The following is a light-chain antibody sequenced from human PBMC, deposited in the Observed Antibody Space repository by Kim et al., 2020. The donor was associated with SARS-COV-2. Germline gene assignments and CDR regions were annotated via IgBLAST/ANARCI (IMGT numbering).Light chain of an antibody. V-gene: IGKV2D-29*01. J-gene: IGKJ2*01. CDR1: QSLVRSDGMTY. CDR2: EVS. Sequence: IVMTQTPVSLSVTPGQPASMSCKSSQSLVRSDGMTYLYWYVQKTGQTPQLLIHEVSNRFSGVPDWFSGSGSGTDFTLKISRVEAEDVGIYFCMQNKQFPTFGQGTKLEI. CDR3: MQNKQFPT.